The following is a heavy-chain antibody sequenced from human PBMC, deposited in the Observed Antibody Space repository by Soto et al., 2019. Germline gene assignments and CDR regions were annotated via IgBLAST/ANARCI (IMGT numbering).Heavy chain of an antibody. CDR3: AKTANGWFSAFDI. CDR2: ISGSGGTT. CDR1: GFTFSSYA. Sequence: EVQLLESGGGLVQPGGSLRLSCAASGFTFSSYAMSWVRQAPGKGLEWVSAISGSGGTTYYADSVKGRFTFSRDNSKNTLSLQMNRLRAEDAAVYYCAKTANGWFSAFDIWGQGTMVTVSS. J-gene: IGHJ3*02. D-gene: IGHD6-19*01. V-gene: IGHV3-23*01.